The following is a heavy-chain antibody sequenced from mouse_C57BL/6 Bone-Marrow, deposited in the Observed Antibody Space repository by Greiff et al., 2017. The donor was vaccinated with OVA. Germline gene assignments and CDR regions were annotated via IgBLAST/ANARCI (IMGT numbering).Heavy chain of an antibody. Sequence: VMLVESGPGLVAPSQSLSITCTVSGFSLTSYAISWVRQPPGKGLEWLGVIWTGGGTNYNSALKSRLSIRKDNSKSQVFLQMNSLQTDDTAGYYCAGIYYDYDGFAYWGQGTLVTVSA. V-gene: IGHV2-9-1*01. CDR1: GFSLTSYA. CDR2: IWTGGGT. J-gene: IGHJ3*01. CDR3: AGIYYDYDGFAY. D-gene: IGHD2-4*01.